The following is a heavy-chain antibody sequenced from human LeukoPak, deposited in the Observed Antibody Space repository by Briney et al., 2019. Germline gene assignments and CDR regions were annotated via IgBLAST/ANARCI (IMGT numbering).Heavy chain of an antibody. Sequence: GGSLRLSCAASGFTFSSYEMNWVRQAPGKGLEWVSYISSFSSTIYYADSVMGRFTISRDNAKNSLYLQMNSLRAEDTAVYYCARTPNYKGYFDYWGQGTLVTVSS. CDR2: ISSFSSTI. CDR1: GFTFSSYE. V-gene: IGHV3-48*03. CDR3: ARTPNYKGYFDY. J-gene: IGHJ4*02. D-gene: IGHD3-10*01.